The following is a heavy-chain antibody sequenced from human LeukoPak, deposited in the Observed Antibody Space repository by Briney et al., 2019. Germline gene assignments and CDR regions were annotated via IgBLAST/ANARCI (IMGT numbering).Heavy chain of an antibody. CDR3: ARAGGYSYVYFDY. D-gene: IGHD5-18*01. J-gene: IGHJ4*02. Sequence: PGGSLRLSCAASGFTFSSYAMSWVRQAPGKGLEWVSAISGSGGSTYYADSVKGRFTISRDNSKNTLYLQMNSLRAEDTAVYYCARAGGYSYVYFDYWGQGTLVTVSS. CDR1: GFTFSSYA. CDR2: ISGSGGST. V-gene: IGHV3-23*01.